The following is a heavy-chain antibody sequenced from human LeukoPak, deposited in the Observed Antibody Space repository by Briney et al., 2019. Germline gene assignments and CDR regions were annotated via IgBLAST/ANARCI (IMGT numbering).Heavy chain of an antibody. J-gene: IGHJ4*02. D-gene: IGHD2-2*01. CDR3: ARVDCSSTSCYFDY. Sequence: SETLSLTCTVSGGSVSSGSYYWSWIRQPPGEGLEWIGYIYYSGSTNYNPSLKSRVTISVDTSKNQFSLKLSSVTAADTAVYYCARVDCSSTSCYFDYWGQGTLVTVSS. CDR1: GGSVSSGSYY. CDR2: IYYSGST. V-gene: IGHV4-61*01.